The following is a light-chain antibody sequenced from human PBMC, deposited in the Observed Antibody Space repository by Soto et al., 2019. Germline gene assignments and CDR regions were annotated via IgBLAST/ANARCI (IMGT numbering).Light chain of an antibody. CDR1: RSFSSSY. J-gene: IGKJ2*01. CDR2: AAS. Sequence: EIVLTQSPGTLALSPGERATLSCRASRSFSSSYLAWYQQMPGQAPRLLIYAASSRATGIPDRFSGSGSGTEFTLTISSLQPDDFATYYCQQYSIYWNTFGQGTKLEIK. CDR3: QQYSIYWNT. V-gene: IGKV3-20*01.